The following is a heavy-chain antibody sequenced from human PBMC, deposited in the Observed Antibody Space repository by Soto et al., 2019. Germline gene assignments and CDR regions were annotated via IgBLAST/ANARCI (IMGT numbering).Heavy chain of an antibody. D-gene: IGHD2-15*01. Sequence: QVQLVQSVAEEKNPGASVKVSCKASGYTFTSYAMHWVRQAPGQGLEWMGWINAANGNTKYSQKFQVRVTTTRDKSASTAYRQLRSPHFEYTAVDYCARHCSGGDYWGQGTMGTVS. V-gene: IGHV1-3*05. J-gene: IGHJ4*02. CDR2: INAANGNT. CDR1: GYTFTSYA. CDR3: ARHCSGGDY.